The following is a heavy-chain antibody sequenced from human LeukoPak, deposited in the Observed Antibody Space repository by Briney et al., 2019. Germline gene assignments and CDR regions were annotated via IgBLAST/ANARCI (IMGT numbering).Heavy chain of an antibody. J-gene: IGHJ5*02. CDR1: GGSISGHY. Sequence: SETLSLTCTVSGGSISGHYWSWTRQPAGKGLEWIGRIYMTGSTNYNPSLKSRVTMSVDMSKNQFSVKLSSVTAADTAGYFGARVALFGSGSYYWFDPWGQGTLVTVSS. CDR2: IYMTGST. V-gene: IGHV4-4*07. CDR3: ARVALFGSGSYYWFDP. D-gene: IGHD3-10*01.